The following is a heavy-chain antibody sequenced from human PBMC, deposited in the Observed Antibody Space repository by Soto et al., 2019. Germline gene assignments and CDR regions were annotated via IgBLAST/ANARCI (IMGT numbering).Heavy chain of an antibody. CDR2: INHLGSI. V-gene: IGHV4-34*01. CDR1: GGSLSDYF. J-gene: IGHJ6*03. Sequence: SETLSLTCVVSGGSLSDYFWSWIRQPPGMALEWIGEINHLGSINYNPSHKSRVTMSMDTSKKQYSLTQNSVTAADTAIYFCARGGISHWAYFYYMDVWDRGTTVTVSS. CDR3: ARGGISHWAYFYYMDV. D-gene: IGHD2-21*01.